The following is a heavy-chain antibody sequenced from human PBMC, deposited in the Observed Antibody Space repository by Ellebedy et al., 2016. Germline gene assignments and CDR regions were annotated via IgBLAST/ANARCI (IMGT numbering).Heavy chain of an antibody. V-gene: IGHV3-33*01. CDR1: GFTFSSYG. Sequence: GESLKISXAASGFTFSSYGMHWVRQAPGKGLEWVAVIWYDGSNKYYADSVKGRFTISRDNSKNTLYLQMNSLKTEDTAVYYCTTDRGGSYYHYWGQGTLVTVSS. CDR3: TTDRGGSYYHY. J-gene: IGHJ4*02. D-gene: IGHD1-26*01. CDR2: IWYDGSNK.